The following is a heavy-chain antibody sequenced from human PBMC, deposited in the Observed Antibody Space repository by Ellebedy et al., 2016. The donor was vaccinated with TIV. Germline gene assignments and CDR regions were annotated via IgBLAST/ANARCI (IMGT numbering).Heavy chain of an antibody. Sequence: SETLSLTCTASGGSINTYYWTWIRQPPGKGLEYIGFVHYTGITNYNPSLRSRVTLSVDSFKNQFSLKLDSVTAADTAVYYGVRNGAAAGWGNWFDPWGQGTLVAVSS. CDR3: VRNGAAAGWGNWFDP. CDR2: VHYTGIT. J-gene: IGHJ5*02. D-gene: IGHD6-13*01. CDR1: GGSINTYY. V-gene: IGHV4-59*12.